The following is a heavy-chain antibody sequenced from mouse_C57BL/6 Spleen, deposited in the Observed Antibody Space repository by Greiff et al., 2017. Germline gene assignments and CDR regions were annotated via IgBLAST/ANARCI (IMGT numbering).Heavy chain of an antibody. CDR1: GYTFTAYS. CDR3: ARSGGYDY. V-gene: IGHV1-76*01. Sequence: VQLKESGAELVRPGASVKLSCKASGYTFTAYSINWVKQRPGQGLEWIGRIYPGNGNTNYNEKFKGKATLTAEKSSSTAYMQLSSLTSEDSAVYFCARSGGYDYWGQGTTLTVSS. CDR2: IYPGNGNT. J-gene: IGHJ2*01. D-gene: IGHD2-2*01.